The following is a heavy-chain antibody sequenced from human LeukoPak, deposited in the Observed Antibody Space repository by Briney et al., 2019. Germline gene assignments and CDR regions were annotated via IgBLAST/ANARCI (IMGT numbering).Heavy chain of an antibody. Sequence: SETLSLTCAVYGGSFSDYYWSWIRQPPGKGLEWIGYIYYSGSTNYNPSLESRITVSVDTSKNQFSLRLSSVTAADTAVYFCARLRSDSSELYFDLWGRGTLVTVSS. D-gene: IGHD6-6*01. CDR3: ARLRSDSSELYFDL. J-gene: IGHJ2*01. CDR1: GGSFSDYY. CDR2: IYYSGST. V-gene: IGHV4-59*01.